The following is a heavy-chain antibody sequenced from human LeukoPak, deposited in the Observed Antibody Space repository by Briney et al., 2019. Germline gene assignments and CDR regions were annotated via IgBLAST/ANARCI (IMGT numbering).Heavy chain of an antibody. CDR1: GFTFSGYS. CDR2: ISSYSTYI. V-gene: IGHV3-21*01. J-gene: IGHJ4*02. Sequence: GGSLRLSCAASGFTFSGYSINWVRQAPGKGLEWVSSISSYSTYIYYADSVKGRFTISRDNAKNSLYLQMSSLRAEDTAVYYCARSKTSTYYYDSSGYLNYWGQGTLVTVSS. CDR3: ARSKTSTYYYDSSGYLNY. D-gene: IGHD3-22*01.